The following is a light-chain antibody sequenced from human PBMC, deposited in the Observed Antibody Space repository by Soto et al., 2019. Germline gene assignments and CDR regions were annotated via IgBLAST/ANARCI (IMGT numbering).Light chain of an antibody. CDR1: QDITNY. V-gene: IGKV1-12*01. CDR3: QQANSFPIT. CDR2: AAS. Sequence: DIQLTQSPSSLSSSVGDRFTITCQASQDITNYLHWFQQKPGKAPKLLIYAASSLQSGVPSRFSGSGSGTDFTLTISSLQPEDFATYYCQQANSFPITFGQGTRLEIK. J-gene: IGKJ5*01.